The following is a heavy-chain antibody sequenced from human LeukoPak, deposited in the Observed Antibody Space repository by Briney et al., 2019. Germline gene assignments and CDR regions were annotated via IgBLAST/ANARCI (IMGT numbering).Heavy chain of an antibody. V-gene: IGHV1-69*05. CDR2: IIPIFGTA. J-gene: IGHJ3*02. CDR3: ARDLTRGSITGTWRVDAFDI. Sequence: GAPVKVSCKASGGTFSSYAISWVRQAPGQGLEWMGGIIPIFGTANYAQKFQGRVTITTDESTSTAYMELSSLRSEDTAVYYCARDLTRGSITGTWRVDAFDIWGQGTMVTVSS. D-gene: IGHD1-20*01. CDR1: GGTFSSYA.